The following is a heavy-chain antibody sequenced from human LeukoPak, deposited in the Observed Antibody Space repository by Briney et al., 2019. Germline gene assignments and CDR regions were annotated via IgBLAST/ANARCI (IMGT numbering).Heavy chain of an antibody. CDR1: GGSISTNF. CDR2: ISNSGTT. D-gene: IGHD3-9*01. V-gene: IGHV4-59*01. Sequence: SETLSLTCTVSGGSISTNFWTWIRQPPGKRLEWIGYISNSGTTNYNPSLKSRVTISVDTSKNQFSLKVTSVTAADTAVYYCARGALTGPFYFDYWGQGTLVTVSS. CDR3: ARGALTGPFYFDY. J-gene: IGHJ4*02.